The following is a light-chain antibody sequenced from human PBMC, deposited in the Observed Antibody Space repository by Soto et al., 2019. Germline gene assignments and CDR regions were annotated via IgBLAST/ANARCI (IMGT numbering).Light chain of an antibody. CDR3: AAWDDSLNGYYV. CDR2: SNN. Sequence: HSALTKPPSASVTPGQRVTISCSGSSSNIGSNTVNWYQQLPGTAPKLLIYSNNQRPSGAPDRVSGSKSGTSASLAISGLQSEDEADYYCAAWDDSLNGYYVFGTGTKVTVL. J-gene: IGLJ1*01. V-gene: IGLV1-44*01. CDR1: SSNIGSNT.